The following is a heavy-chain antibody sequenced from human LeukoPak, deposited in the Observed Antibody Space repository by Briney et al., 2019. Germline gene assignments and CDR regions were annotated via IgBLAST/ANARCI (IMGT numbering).Heavy chain of an antibody. CDR2: IRYDGSNE. V-gene: IGHV3-30*02. CDR3: AKGNSDFDY. D-gene: IGHD1-7*01. J-gene: IGHJ4*02. Sequence: GGALRLSCVASGFTFSSYGMHWVHQAPGKGLEWVAFIRYDGSNEIYTDSVKSRFTISRDNPKNTLYLQMNSLRAEDTAVYSCAKGNSDFDYWGQGTLVTVSS. CDR1: GFTFSSYG.